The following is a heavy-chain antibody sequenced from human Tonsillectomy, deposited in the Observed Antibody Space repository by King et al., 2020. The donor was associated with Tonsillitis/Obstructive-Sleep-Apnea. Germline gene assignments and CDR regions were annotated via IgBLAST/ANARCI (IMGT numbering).Heavy chain of an antibody. D-gene: IGHD6-13*01. J-gene: IGHJ4*02. CDR2: ISGSGNEK. Sequence: VQLVESGGGLVQPGGSLRLSCAASGFTFRNSAMSWVRQVPGKRLEWVSAISGSGNEKYYADSVRGRFSISRDNSKNTLYLQLNSLRADDPALYYCAKEGPGGQQLIWVDSWGQGTLVTVSS. CDR1: GFTFRNSA. V-gene: IGHV3-23*04. CDR3: AKEGPGGQQLIWVDS.